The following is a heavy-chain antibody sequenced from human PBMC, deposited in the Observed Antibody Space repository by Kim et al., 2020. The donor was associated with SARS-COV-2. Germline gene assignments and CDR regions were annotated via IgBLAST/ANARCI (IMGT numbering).Heavy chain of an antibody. CDR1: GFTVSSNY. J-gene: IGHJ6*03. V-gene: IGHV3-66*01. Sequence: GGSLRLSCAASGFTVSSNYMSWVRQAPGKGLEWVSVIYSGGSTYYADSVKGRFTISRDNSKNTLYLQMNSLRAEDTAVYYCASPLDKDVNYYYYMDVWGKGTTVTVSS. CDR2: IYSGGST. CDR3: ASPLDKDVNYYYYMDV. D-gene: IGHD2-15*01.